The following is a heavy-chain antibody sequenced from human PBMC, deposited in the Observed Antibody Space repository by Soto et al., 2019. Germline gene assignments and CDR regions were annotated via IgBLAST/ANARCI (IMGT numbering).Heavy chain of an antibody. CDR1: GFTFSGSA. J-gene: IGHJ4*02. Sequence: SGGSLRLSCAASGFTFSGSAMHWVRQASGKGLEWVGRIRIKANSYATAYAASVKGRFTISRDDSKNTAYLQMNSLKTEDTAVYYCTMGPSNYAFWSGYLVTFDYWGQGTLVTLSS. D-gene: IGHD3-3*01. V-gene: IGHV3-73*01. CDR2: IRIKANSYAT. CDR3: TMGPSNYAFWSGYLVTFDY.